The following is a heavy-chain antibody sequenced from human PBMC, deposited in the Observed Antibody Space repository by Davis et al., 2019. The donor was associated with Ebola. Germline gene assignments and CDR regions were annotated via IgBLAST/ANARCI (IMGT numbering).Heavy chain of an antibody. Sequence: GESLKISCKASGYDFTNYWIAWVRQMPGKGLEWMGIIYPGDSETRYSLSFQGQVTMSADKSINTAYLQWSSLRASDTAMYYCARQAVITSPDYWGQGTLVTVSS. J-gene: IGHJ4*02. CDR1: GYDFTNYW. D-gene: IGHD4-23*01. CDR3: ARQAVITSPDY. V-gene: IGHV5-51*01. CDR2: IYPGDSET.